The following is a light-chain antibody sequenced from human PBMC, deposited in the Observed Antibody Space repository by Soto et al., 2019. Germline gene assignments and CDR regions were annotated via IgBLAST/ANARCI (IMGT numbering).Light chain of an antibody. CDR3: HQYGIPPRA. CDR1: QSVSNFY. Sequence: EIVVTQSPGILSLFPGERATLSCRTSQSVSNFYIGWYQQTSGQAPRLLIYSASSRAKGVPDRFSGGGAATGSGTEFTLSISRLEPEDFAVYYCHQYGIPPRAFGQGTKVDIK. J-gene: IGKJ1*01. CDR2: SAS. V-gene: IGKV3-20*01.